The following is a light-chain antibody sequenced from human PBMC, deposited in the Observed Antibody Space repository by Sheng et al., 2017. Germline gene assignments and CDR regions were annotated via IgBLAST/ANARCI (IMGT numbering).Light chain of an antibody. CDR3: QQYYSLPYT. CDR1: QDIGND. Sequence: DIQMTQSPSSVSASAGDRVTITCQASQDIGNDLSWFQQKPGKAPKLLIYGASNLETGVPSRFNGGASGTDFTFTITSLQPEDVATYYCQQYYSLPYTFGQGTKLEIK. CDR2: GAS. V-gene: IGKV1-33*01. J-gene: IGKJ2*01.